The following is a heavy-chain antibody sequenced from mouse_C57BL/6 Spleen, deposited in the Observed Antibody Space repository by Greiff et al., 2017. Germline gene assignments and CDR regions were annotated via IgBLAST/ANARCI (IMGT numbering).Heavy chain of an antibody. J-gene: IGHJ4*01. Sequence: EVKLLASGGGLVKPGGSLKLSCAASGFTFSDYGLHWVRQAPEQGLEWVAYISRGSSTTYYADTVKGRFPISRDNAKNTLFLPMTRLRSEDTAMDYCARHGGYDEDMDDWGQGTSVTVSS. D-gene: IGHD2-2*01. V-gene: IGHV5-17*01. CDR3: ARHGGYDEDMDD. CDR1: GFTFSDYG. CDR2: ISRGSSTT.